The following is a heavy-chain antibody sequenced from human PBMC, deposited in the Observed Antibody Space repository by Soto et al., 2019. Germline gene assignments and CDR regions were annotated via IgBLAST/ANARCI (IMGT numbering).Heavy chain of an antibody. D-gene: IGHD5-18*01. CDR1: GFTFSSYA. J-gene: IGHJ6*02. V-gene: IGHV3-30-3*01. Sequence: LRLSCAASGFTFSSYAMHWVRQAPGKGLEWVAVISYDGSNKYYADSVKGRFTISRDNSKNTLYLQMNSLRAEDTAVYYCARNRGYSYGSLKYYYYGMDVWGQGTTVTVSS. CDR2: ISYDGSNK. CDR3: ARNRGYSYGSLKYYYYGMDV.